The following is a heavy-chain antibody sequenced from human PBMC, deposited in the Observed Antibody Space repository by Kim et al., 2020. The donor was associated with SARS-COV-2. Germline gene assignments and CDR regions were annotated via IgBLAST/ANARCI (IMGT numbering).Heavy chain of an antibody. Sequence: VKGRFTISRDNSKNTLYLQMNSLRAEDTAVYYCAKDTVSIAAAAYWYFDLWGRGTLVTVSS. CDR3: AKDTVSIAAAAYWYFDL. D-gene: IGHD6-13*01. J-gene: IGHJ2*01. V-gene: IGHV3-23*01.